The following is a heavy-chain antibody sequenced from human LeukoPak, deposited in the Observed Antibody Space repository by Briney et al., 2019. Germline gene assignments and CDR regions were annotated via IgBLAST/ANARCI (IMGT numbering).Heavy chain of an antibody. J-gene: IGHJ3*02. CDR2: IIPIFGTA. CDR3: AREEKWELRAFDI. V-gene: IGHV1-69*06. D-gene: IGHD1-26*01. Sequence: EASVKVSCKASGGTFSSYAISWVRQAPGQGLEWMGGIIPIFGTANYAQKFQGRVTITADKSTSTAYMELSSLRSEDTAVYYCAREEKWELRAFDIWGQGTMVTVSS. CDR1: GGTFSSYA.